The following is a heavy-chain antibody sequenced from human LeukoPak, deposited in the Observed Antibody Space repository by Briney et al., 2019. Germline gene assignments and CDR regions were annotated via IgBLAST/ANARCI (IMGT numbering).Heavy chain of an antibody. J-gene: IGHJ4*02. CDR2: ITHSGST. Sequence: PSETLSLTCAVYDGSFSGYYWTWLRQPPGRGLEWIGEITHSGSTNYNPPLKSRVTISVDRSKSQFSLKLSSVTAADTAVYYCARNGPANYWGQGTLVTVSS. V-gene: IGHV4-34*01. CDR1: DGSFSGYY. CDR3: ARNGPANY.